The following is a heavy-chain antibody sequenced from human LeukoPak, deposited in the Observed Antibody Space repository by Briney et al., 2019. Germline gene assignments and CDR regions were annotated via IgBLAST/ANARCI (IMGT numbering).Heavy chain of an antibody. CDR1: NGSISSGSYY. D-gene: IGHD3-9*01. Sequence: SQTLSLTCTVFNGSISSGSYYWSWIRQPAGKGLEWIGRIYSSGSTNYSPSLKSRVSMSIDTSKNEFSLKLSSVTAADTAVYYCARDDFDWNGGHWFDLWGQGTLVTVSS. CDR2: IYSSGST. V-gene: IGHV4-61*02. J-gene: IGHJ5*02. CDR3: ARDDFDWNGGHWFDL.